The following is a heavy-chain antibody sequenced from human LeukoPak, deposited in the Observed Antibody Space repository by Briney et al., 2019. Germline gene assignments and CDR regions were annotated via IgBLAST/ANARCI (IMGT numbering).Heavy chain of an antibody. CDR3: AKQRDYYDSSGYYRGYYFDY. D-gene: IGHD3-22*01. Sequence: GGSLRLSCADSGFTFSSYAMSWVRQAPGKGLEWVSSISGSSTRTYYADSVKGRFTVSRDNPKNTLYLQMDSLRAEDTAVYYCAKQRDYYDSSGYYRGYYFDYWGQGTLVTVSS. V-gene: IGHV3-23*01. J-gene: IGHJ4*02. CDR1: GFTFSSYA. CDR2: ISGSSTRT.